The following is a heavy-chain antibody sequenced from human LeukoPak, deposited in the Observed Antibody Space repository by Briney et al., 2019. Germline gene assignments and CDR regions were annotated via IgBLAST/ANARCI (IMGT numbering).Heavy chain of an antibody. CDR2: ISSSSSYI. CDR3: ARDRDSSGYYYDAFDI. Sequence: GGSLRLSWAASGFTFSSYSMNWVRQAPGNGLEWVSSISSSSSYIYYADSVKGRFTISRDNAKNSLYLQMNSLRAEDTAVYYCARDRDSSGYYYDAFDIWGQGTMVTVSS. J-gene: IGHJ3*02. V-gene: IGHV3-21*01. CDR1: GFTFSSYS. D-gene: IGHD3-22*01.